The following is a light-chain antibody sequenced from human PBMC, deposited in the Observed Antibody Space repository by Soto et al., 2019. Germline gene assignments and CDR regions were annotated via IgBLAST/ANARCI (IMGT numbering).Light chain of an antibody. CDR3: QQSYSTPPLT. CDR1: QSISSY. V-gene: IGKV1-39*01. J-gene: IGKJ4*01. Sequence: DIQMTQSPSSLSASVGDRVTITCRAIQSISSYLNRYQQKPGKAPKLLIYAASSLQSGVPSRFSGSGSGTDFTLTISNPHPEDFATYYGQQSYSTPPLTFGGGTKVEIK. CDR2: AAS.